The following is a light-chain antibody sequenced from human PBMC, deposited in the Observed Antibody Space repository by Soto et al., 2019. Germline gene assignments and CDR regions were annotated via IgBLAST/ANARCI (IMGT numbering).Light chain of an antibody. Sequence: IGLTQSPGTLSLYPGERATLSCRASQSVSSSYLAWYQQKPGQAPRLLIYGASSRATGIPDRFSGSGSGTDFTLTISRLEPEDFAVYYCQQYGSSLSITFGQGTRLEI. V-gene: IGKV3-20*01. CDR1: QSVSSSY. CDR3: QQYGSSLSIT. CDR2: GAS. J-gene: IGKJ5*01.